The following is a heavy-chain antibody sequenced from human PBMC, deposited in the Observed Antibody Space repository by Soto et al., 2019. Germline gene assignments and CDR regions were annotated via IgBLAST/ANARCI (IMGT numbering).Heavy chain of an antibody. D-gene: IGHD6-19*01. V-gene: IGHV4-30-2*01. CDR3: ASAGGLGAVAADY. Sequence: QLQLQESGSGLVKPSQTLSLTCTVSGGSISSGGYSWSWIRQPPGKGLEWIVYIYHSGSTYYNPSLKSRVTISVDSSKNQFSLRLSSVTAADTAVYYCASAGGLGAVAADYWGQGTLVTVSS. CDR2: IYHSGST. CDR1: GGSISSGGYS. J-gene: IGHJ4*02.